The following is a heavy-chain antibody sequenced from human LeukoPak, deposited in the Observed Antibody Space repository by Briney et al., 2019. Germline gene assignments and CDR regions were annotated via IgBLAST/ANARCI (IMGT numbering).Heavy chain of an antibody. CDR2: LSHTGVT. CDR3: ARVGSSNSHYDH. Sequence: SENLSLTCSVSGSSITSVSYWAWIRQAPEKGLEWIGSLSHTGVTYYNPSLTGRLSTSVGTSNNRFSLTLRSVTAADTAVYYCARVGSSNSHYDHWGPGTLVTVSS. V-gene: IGHV4-38-2*02. CDR1: GSSITSVSY. D-gene: IGHD3-10*01. J-gene: IGHJ4*02.